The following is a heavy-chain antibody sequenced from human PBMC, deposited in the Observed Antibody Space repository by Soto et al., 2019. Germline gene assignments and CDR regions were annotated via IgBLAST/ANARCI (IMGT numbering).Heavy chain of an antibody. CDR1: GDSIGTTHSY. Sequence: SETLSLTCTVSGDSIGTTHSYWAWIRQSPGKGLEWIGNIHYSGSTYYMPSLRSRDTLSVDTSKNQFSLRLTSVTAEDTAVYYCARHEGNGNVWPLDYWGQGILVTVSS. D-gene: IGHD2-8*01. V-gene: IGHV4-39*01. CDR3: ARHEGNGNVWPLDY. CDR2: IHYSGST. J-gene: IGHJ4*02.